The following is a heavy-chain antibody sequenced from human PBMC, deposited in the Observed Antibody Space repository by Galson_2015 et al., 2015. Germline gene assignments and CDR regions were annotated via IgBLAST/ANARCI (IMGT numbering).Heavy chain of an antibody. CDR3: AKYATMLWFGELRDGMDV. CDR1: GFTFSSYA. CDR2: ISGSGGST. J-gene: IGHJ6*02. D-gene: IGHD3-10*01. V-gene: IGHV3-23*01. Sequence: SLRLSCAASGFTFSSYAMNWVRQAPGKGLEWVSGISGSGGSTYYADSVEGRFTISRDNSKNTLYQQMNSLRAEDTAVYYCAKYATMLWFGELRDGMDVWGQGTTVTVSS.